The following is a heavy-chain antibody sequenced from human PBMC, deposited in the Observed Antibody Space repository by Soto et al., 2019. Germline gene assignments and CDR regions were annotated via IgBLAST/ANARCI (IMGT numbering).Heavy chain of an antibody. CDR3: AHSIYYYDSSGSFDY. J-gene: IGHJ4*02. Sequence: QITLKESGPTLVKPTQTLTLTYTFSGFSLSTSGVGVGWIRQPPGKALEWLALIYWDDDKRYSPSLKSRLTITKDTSKNQVVLTMTNMDPVDTATYYCAHSIYYYDSSGSFDYWGQGTLVTVSS. CDR1: GFSLSTSGVG. D-gene: IGHD3-22*01. V-gene: IGHV2-5*02. CDR2: IYWDDDK.